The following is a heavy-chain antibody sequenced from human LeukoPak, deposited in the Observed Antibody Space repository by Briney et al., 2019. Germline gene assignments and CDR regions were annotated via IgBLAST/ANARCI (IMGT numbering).Heavy chain of an antibody. J-gene: IGHJ4*02. V-gene: IGHV4-59*08. CDR2: MYNSVS. Sequence: PSETLSLTCTVSGGSLSNYYWSWIRQPPGKALEWIAYMYNSVSNYTPSLKSRVTISVDTSKNQFYMKLSSVTAADTAVYYCARHRARDGYNALAYWGQGTLVTVSS. CDR3: ARHRARDGYNALAY. CDR1: GGSLSNYY. D-gene: IGHD5-24*01.